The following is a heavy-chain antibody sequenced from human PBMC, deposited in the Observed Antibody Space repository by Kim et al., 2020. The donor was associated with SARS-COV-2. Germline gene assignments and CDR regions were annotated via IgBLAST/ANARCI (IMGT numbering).Heavy chain of an antibody. V-gene: IGHV3-49*03. J-gene: IGHJ4*02. Sequence: GGSLRLSCTASGFTFGDYAMSWFRQAPGKGLEWVGFIRSKAYGGTTEYAASVKGRFTISRDDSKSIAYLQMNSLKTEDTAVYYCTRCFRTLVADYWGQGTLVTVSS. CDR3: TRCFRTLVADY. CDR1: GFTFGDYA. D-gene: IGHD2-8*02. CDR2: IRSKAYGGTT.